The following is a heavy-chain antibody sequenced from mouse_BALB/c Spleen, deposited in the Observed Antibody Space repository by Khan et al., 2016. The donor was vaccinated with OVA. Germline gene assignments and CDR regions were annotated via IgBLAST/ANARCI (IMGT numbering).Heavy chain of an antibody. CDR3: ATHLTGSFAY. CDR1: GFTFSPYS. D-gene: IGHD4-1*01. V-gene: IGHV5-6*01. J-gene: IGHJ3*01. Sequence: EVQVVESGGDLVKSGGSLKLSCAASGFTFSPYSMSWVRQTPDKRLEWVATISSDGDYTYYPDSVKGRFNISRDNAKNTLYLQMSSLKSEDTAIYYLATHLTGSFAYWGQGTLVTVSA. CDR2: ISSDGDYT.